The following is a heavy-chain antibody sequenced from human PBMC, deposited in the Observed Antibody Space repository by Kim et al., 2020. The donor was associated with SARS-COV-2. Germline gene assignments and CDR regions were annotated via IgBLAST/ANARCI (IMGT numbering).Heavy chain of an antibody. Sequence: GGSLRLSCAASGFTFSSYEMNWVRQAPGKGLEWVSYISSSGNTIYYADSVKGRFTISRDNAKNSLYLQMNSLRAEDTAVYYCARVLSGSYSPGAFDIWG. CDR1: GFTFSSYE. CDR3: ARVLSGSYSPGAFDI. CDR2: ISSSGNTI. J-gene: IGHJ3*02. V-gene: IGHV3-48*03. D-gene: IGHD1-26*01.